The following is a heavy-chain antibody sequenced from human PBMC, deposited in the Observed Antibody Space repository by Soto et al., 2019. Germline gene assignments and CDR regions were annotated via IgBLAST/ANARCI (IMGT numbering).Heavy chain of an antibody. J-gene: IGHJ6*03. D-gene: IGHD1-26*01. Sequence: SETLSLTCTVSGGSISSSSYYWGWIRQPPGKGLEWIGSIYYSGSTYYNPSLKSRVTISVDTSKNQFSLRLSSVTAADTAVYYCARRSHYYYMDVWGKGTMVTVSS. CDR3: ARRSHYYYMDV. CDR1: GGSISSSSYY. CDR2: IYYSGST. V-gene: IGHV4-39*01.